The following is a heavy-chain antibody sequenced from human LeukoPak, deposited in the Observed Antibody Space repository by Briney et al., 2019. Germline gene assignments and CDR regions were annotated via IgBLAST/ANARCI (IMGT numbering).Heavy chain of an antibody. J-gene: IGHJ6*02. CDR2: INPNSGGT. CDR3: ARGPHLAAAWVYYYYGMDV. V-gene: IGHV1-2*06. CDR1: RYTFTGYY. D-gene: IGHD6-13*01. Sequence: ASVKVSCKASRYTFTGYYMHWVRQAPGQGLEWMGRINPNSGGTNYAQKFQGRVTMTRDTSISTAYMELSRLRSDDTAVYYCARGPHLAAAWVYYYYGMDVWGQGTTVTVSS.